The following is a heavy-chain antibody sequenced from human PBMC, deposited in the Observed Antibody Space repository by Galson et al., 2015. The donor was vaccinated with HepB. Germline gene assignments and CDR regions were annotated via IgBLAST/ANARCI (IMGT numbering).Heavy chain of an antibody. CDR3: ARSGYYLDYFHY. J-gene: IGHJ1*01. CDR1: GDSVSSNIVA. Sequence: CAISGDSVSSNIVAWNWIRQSPSRGLEWLGRTYYRSRWYYDYAPSVKSRITINPDTSKNQFSLQLNSVTLDDTAVYYCARSGYYLDYFHYWGQGTLVTVSS. V-gene: IGHV6-1*01. CDR2: TYYRSRWYY. D-gene: IGHD3-22*01.